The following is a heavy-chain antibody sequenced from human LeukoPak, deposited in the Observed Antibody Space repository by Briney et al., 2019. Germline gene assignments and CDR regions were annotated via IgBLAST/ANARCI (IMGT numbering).Heavy chain of an antibody. CDR3: ARGGIQLWSQEKGSGPGGDY. CDR1: GYTFTSYG. D-gene: IGHD5-18*01. Sequence: GASVKVSCKASGYTFTSYGISWVRQAPGQGLEWMGWISAYNGNTNYAQKLQGRVTMTTDTSTNTAYMELRSLRSDDTAVYYCARGGIQLWSQEKGSGPGGDYWGQGTLVTVSS. J-gene: IGHJ4*02. CDR2: ISAYNGNT. V-gene: IGHV1-18*01.